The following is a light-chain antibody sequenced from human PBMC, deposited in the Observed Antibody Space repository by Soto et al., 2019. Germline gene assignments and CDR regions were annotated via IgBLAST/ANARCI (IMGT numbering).Light chain of an antibody. CDR2: KVS. CDR1: RSLVFSDGNTY. V-gene: IGKV2-30*01. Sequence: DVVMTQSPLSLPVTLGQSASISCKSSRSLVFSDGNTYLNWFHQRPGQSPRRLIYKVSNRDSGVPNRFSGRVSDSEFTLTISRVEAEDVGIYYCLQGAHWPPTFGQGTRVELK. CDR3: LQGAHWPPT. J-gene: IGKJ1*01.